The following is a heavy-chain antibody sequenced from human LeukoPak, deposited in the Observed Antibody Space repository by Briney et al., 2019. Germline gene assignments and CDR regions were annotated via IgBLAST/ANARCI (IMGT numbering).Heavy chain of an antibody. CDR3: ATSGNYYPPDY. D-gene: IGHD3-10*01. CDR1: RYTFTGYY. V-gene: IGHV1-2*02. J-gene: IGHJ4*02. Sequence: ASVKVSCKSSRYTFTGYYMHWVRQAPGQGHEWMGWSNSNSGGTNYAQKFLGRVTMTRDMSISTAYMELSGLTSDDTAVYYCATSGNYYPPDYWGQGTLVTVSS. CDR2: SNSNSGGT.